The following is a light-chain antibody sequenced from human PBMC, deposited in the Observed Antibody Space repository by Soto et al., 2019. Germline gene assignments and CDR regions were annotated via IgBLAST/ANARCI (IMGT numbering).Light chain of an antibody. CDR1: SSDVGSYNL. V-gene: IGLV2-23*01. Sequence: QPASVSGSPGQSITISCTGTSSDVGSYNLVSWYQQHPGKAPKLMIYEGSKRPSGVSNRFSGSKSGNTASLTISGLQAEDEADYYCCSYAGSSTSLHVVFGGGTKVTVL. J-gene: IGLJ2*01. CDR3: CSYAGSSTSLHVV. CDR2: EGS.